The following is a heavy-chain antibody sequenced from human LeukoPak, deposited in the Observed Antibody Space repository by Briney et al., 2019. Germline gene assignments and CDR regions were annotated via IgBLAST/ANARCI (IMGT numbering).Heavy chain of an antibody. J-gene: IGHJ4*02. CDR1: GFTVSTNY. Sequence: GGSLRLSCAASGFTVSTNYMNWVRQAPGKGLEWVSVVYMGGTTYYADSVKGRYTISRDSTKNTIYLQMNNLRAEDTAVYYCARGLLRDGYTYTYSFDYWGQGALVTVSS. D-gene: IGHD5-18*01. V-gene: IGHV3-66*01. CDR2: VYMGGTT. CDR3: ARGLLRDGYTYTYSFDY.